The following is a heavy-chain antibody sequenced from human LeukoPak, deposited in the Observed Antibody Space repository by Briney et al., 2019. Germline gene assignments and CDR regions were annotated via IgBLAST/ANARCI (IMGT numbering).Heavy chain of an antibody. D-gene: IGHD2-21*02. J-gene: IGHJ3*02. CDR1: GFTFTNNF. V-gene: IGHV3-7*01. CDR3: AREVTANPDGIDI. CDR2: IKQDGSET. Sequence: GGSLRLSCAASGFTFTNNFMSWVRQVPGKGLEWVANIKQDGSETTYADSVRGRFTIFRDNARNSLYLQMNSLRAEDTAVYYCAREVTANPDGIDIWGQGTMVTVSS.